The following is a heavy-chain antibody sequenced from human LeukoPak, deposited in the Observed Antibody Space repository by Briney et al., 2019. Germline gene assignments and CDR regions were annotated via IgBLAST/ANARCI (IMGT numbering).Heavy chain of an antibody. D-gene: IGHD3-22*01. CDR3: ARSPDYYDGSGYLGY. CDR2: INAYNGNT. J-gene: IGHJ4*02. CDR1: GYTFTNYG. V-gene: IGHV1-18*01. Sequence: ASVKVSCKASGYTFTNYGVTWVRRAPGQGLEWMGSINAYNGNTNYAQNFQGRVTMTTDTSTSTAYMELRSLRSDDTAVYYCARSPDYYDGSGYLGYWGQGALVTVSS.